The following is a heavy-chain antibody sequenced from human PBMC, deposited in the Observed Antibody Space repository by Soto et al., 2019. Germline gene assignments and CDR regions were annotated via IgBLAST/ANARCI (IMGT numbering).Heavy chain of an antibody. V-gene: IGHV4-59*12. J-gene: IGHJ5*02. D-gene: IGHD2-2*01. CDR1: GGSINGYY. Sequence: SETLSLTCTVSGGSINGYYWNWIRQPPGKGLEWIGYIYYSGSTNYNPSLKSRVTISVDTSKNQFSLKLSSVTAADTAVYYCARVPDRWGQGTLVTVSS. CDR2: IYYSGST. CDR3: ARVPDR.